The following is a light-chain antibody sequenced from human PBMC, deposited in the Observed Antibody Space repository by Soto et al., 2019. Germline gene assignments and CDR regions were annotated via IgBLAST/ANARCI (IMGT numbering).Light chain of an antibody. CDR1: SSDVGAYNY. CDR2: EVS. V-gene: IGLV2-14*01. J-gene: IGLJ1*01. Sequence: QSVLTQPASVSGPPGQSITISCTGTSSDVGAYNYVSWYQQHPGKAPKLMIYEVSNRPSGVSNRFSGSKSGNTASLTISGLQAEDEADYYCSSYTSSSTYVFGTGTKVTVL. CDR3: SSYTSSSTYV.